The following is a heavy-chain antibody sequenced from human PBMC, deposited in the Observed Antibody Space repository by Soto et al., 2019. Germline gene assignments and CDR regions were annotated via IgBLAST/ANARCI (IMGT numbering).Heavy chain of an antibody. CDR3: AREVWVAGRLDCFDL. CDR1: AGSISGNF. V-gene: IGHV4-4*07. CDR2: LSSNGNT. J-gene: IGHJ4*02. Sequence: SETLSLTCSLSAGSISGNFLTCIGQPAGKGLEWLGRLSSNGNTDYTPSLKSRVTLSIDTSKNRVSLDLVSVTGADTPSYYRAREVWVAGRLDCFDLWGQ. D-gene: IGHD1-26*01.